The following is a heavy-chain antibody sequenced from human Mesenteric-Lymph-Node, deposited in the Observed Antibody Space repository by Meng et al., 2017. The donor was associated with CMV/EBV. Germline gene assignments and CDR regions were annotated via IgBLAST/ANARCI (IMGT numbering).Heavy chain of an antibody. CDR2: IFYSGSA. D-gene: IGHD3-10*01. V-gene: IGHV4-39*02. CDR3: ARDTLTYSYGPGWIDP. CDR1: GGSISSSWHY. J-gene: IGHJ5*02. Sequence: LQEPGPRLLKPSDHLSLTCTVSGGSISSSWHYWGWIRQPPGKGLEWIGSIFYSGSAHYNPALESRVTISIDKSMNEFFLNLGSVTAADTAMYFCARDTLTYSYGPGWIDPWGQGTLVTVSS.